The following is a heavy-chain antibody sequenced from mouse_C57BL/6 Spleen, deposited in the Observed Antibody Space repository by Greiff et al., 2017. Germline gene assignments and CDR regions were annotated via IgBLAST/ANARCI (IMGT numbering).Heavy chain of an antibody. Sequence: VQLQQSGAELVRPGASVKLSCTASGFNIKDDYMHWVKQRPEQGLEWIGWIDSENGDTEYASKFQGKATITADTSSNTAYLQLSSLTSEDTAVYYCITTVVARGDYWGQGTTLTVSS. CDR2: IDSENGDT. CDR3: ITTVVARGDY. CDR1: GFNIKDDY. D-gene: IGHD1-1*01. J-gene: IGHJ2*01. V-gene: IGHV14-4*01.